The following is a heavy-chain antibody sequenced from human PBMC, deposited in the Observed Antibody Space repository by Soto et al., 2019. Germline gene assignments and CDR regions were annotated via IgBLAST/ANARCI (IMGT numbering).Heavy chain of an antibody. Sequence: QVQLVESGGGVVQPGRSLRLSCAASGFTFSSYAMHWVRQAPGRGLEWVAVISYDGSNKYYADSVKGRFTISRDNYKNTLYLQMNSLRAEDTAVYYCARDQGLLWFGELLSGFDYWGQGTLVTLSS. D-gene: IGHD3-10*01. V-gene: IGHV3-30-3*01. CDR1: GFTFSSYA. CDR2: ISYDGSNK. CDR3: ARDQGLLWFGELLSGFDY. J-gene: IGHJ4*02.